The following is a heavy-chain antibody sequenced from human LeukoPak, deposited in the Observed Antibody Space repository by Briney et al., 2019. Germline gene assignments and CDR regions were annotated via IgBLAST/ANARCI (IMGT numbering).Heavy chain of an antibody. V-gene: IGHV3-21*01. CDR2: ISSSSSYI. D-gene: IGHD5-12*01. J-gene: IGHJ4*02. CDR1: GFTFSNYN. Sequence: GGSLRLFSAASGFTFSNYNMNWVRQTPGKGLEWVSSISSSSSYIYYADSVKGRFTISRDNAKNSLYLQMNSLRAEDTAVYYCARDKSGYSGYDLDYWGQGSLVTVSS. CDR3: ARDKSGYSGYDLDY.